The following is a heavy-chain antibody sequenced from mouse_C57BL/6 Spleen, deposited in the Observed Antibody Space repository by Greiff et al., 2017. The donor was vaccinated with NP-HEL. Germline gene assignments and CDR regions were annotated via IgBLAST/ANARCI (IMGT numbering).Heavy chain of an antibody. CDR3: ARYISYGSSYWYFDV. V-gene: IGHV7-3*01. Sequence: EVQLVDSGGGLVQPGGSLSLSCAASGFTFTDYYMSWVRQPPGKALEWLGFIRNKANGYTTEYSASVKGRFTISRDNSQSILYLQMNALRAEDSATYYCARYISYGSSYWYFDVWGTGTTVTVSS. CDR2: IRNKANGYTT. J-gene: IGHJ1*03. CDR1: GFTFTDYY. D-gene: IGHD1-1*01.